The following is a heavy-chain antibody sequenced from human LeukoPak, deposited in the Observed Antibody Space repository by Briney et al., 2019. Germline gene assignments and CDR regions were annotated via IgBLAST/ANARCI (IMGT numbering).Heavy chain of an antibody. D-gene: IGHD5-18*01. CDR3: AREERGYSYGILDY. CDR1: GFTFSSYS. Sequence: GGSLRLSCAASGFTFSSYSMNWVRQAPGKGLEWVSSISSSSSYIYYADSVKGRFTISRDNAKNSLYLQMNSLRAEDAAVYYCAREERGYSYGILDYWGQGTLVTVSS. J-gene: IGHJ4*02. V-gene: IGHV3-21*01. CDR2: ISSSSSYI.